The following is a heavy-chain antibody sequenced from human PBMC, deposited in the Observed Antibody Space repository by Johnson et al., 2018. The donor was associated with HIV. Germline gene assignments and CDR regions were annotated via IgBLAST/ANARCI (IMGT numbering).Heavy chain of an antibody. CDR1: GFTFSSYA. Sequence: VQLVESGGDLVQPGGSLRLSCAASGFTFSSYAMSWVRQAPGKGLEWVSAISGSAISTYYADSVKGRFTISRENSKNTLYLQMNSLRAEETAVYYWAREYYDSSGYYYGGVSAFDIWGQGTMVTVSS. CDR3: AREYYDSSGYYYGGVSAFDI. CDR2: ISGSAIST. D-gene: IGHD3-22*01. V-gene: IGHV3-23*04. J-gene: IGHJ3*02.